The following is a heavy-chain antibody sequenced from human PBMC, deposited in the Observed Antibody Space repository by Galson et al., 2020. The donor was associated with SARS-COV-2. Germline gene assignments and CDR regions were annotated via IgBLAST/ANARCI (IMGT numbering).Heavy chain of an antibody. CDR1: GFTFSSYS. J-gene: IGHJ4*02. CDR3: ASDYGDVGDYGDYRVHPTLLGYFDC. D-gene: IGHD4-17*01. Sequence: GESLKISCAASGFTFSSYSMNWVRQAPGKGLEWVSYISSSSSTIYYADSVKGRFTISRDNAKNSLYLQMNSLRDEDTAVYYCASDYGDVGDYGDYRVHPTLLGYFDCWGQGTLVTVSS. V-gene: IGHV3-48*02. CDR2: ISSSSSTI.